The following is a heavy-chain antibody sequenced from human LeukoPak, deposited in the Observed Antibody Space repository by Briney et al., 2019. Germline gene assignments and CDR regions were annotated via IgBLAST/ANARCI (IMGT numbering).Heavy chain of an antibody. J-gene: IGHJ6*02. CDR1: GGSISSSSYY. CDR2: IYYSGST. V-gene: IGHV4-39*07. CDR3: ARDSRYDFWKVGSYYYGMDV. D-gene: IGHD3-3*01. Sequence: SETLSLTCTVSGGSISSSSYYWGWIRQPPGKGLEWIGSIYYSGSTYYNPSLKSRVTISVGTSKNQFSLKLSSVTAADTAVYYCARDSRYDFWKVGSYYYGMDVWGQGATVTVSS.